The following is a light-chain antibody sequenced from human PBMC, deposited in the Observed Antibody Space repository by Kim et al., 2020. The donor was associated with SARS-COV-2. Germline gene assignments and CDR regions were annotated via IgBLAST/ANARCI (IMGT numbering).Light chain of an antibody. CDR1: NIGSET. Sequence: SYELTQPPSVSVAPGMTATITCGGNNIGSETVHWYQQKPAQAPLLVLYDDSDRPSGIPERFSGSNSGNTATLTISRVAAGDEAEYYCQLRVRNSNHVVFG. V-gene: IGLV3-21*03. CDR2: DDS. CDR3: QLRVRNSNHVV. J-gene: IGLJ2*01.